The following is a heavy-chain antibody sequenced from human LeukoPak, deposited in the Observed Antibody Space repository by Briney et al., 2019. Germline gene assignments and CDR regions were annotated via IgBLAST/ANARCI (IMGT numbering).Heavy chain of an antibody. Sequence: GGSLRLSYTASGFTFGDYGMSWVRQAPGKGLEWVGFIRSKAYGGTTEYAASVKGRFTISRDDSKSIAYLQMNSLKTEDTAVYYCTRYSSGWPYYYYGMDVWGQGTTVTVSS. J-gene: IGHJ6*02. CDR2: IRSKAYGGTT. V-gene: IGHV3-49*04. CDR1: GFTFGDYG. CDR3: TRYSSGWPYYYYGMDV. D-gene: IGHD6-19*01.